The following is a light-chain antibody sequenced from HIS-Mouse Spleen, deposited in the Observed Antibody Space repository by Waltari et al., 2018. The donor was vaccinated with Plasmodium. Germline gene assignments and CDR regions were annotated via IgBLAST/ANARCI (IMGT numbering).Light chain of an antibody. V-gene: IGLV3-10*01. J-gene: IGLJ3*02. CDR2: EDS. CDR3: YSTDSSGNHRV. Sequence: SYELTQPPSVSVSPGQTARITCSGDALPKQYAYWYQQKSGQAPVLVIYEDSKRPSGIPERFSGSSSGTMATLTISGAQVEDEGDYYCYSTDSSGNHRVFGGGTKLTVL. CDR1: ALPKQY.